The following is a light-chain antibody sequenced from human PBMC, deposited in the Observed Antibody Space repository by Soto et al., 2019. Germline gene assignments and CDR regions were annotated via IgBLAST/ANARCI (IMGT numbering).Light chain of an antibody. CDR2: GAS. V-gene: IGKV3-20*01. Sequence: EIVLTQSPGTLSLSPGERATLSCRASQSVSSSYLAWYQQKPGQAPRLLIYGASSRATGIPDRFSGSGSGTEFTLTISSLQPDDFATYYCQQYNSYSPWTFGQGTKVDI. J-gene: IGKJ1*01. CDR1: QSVSSSY. CDR3: QQYNSYSPWT.